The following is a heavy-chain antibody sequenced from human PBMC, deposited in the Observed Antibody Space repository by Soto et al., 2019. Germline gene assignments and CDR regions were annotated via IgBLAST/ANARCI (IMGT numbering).Heavy chain of an antibody. V-gene: IGHV1-18*01. CDR1: GFTFTSYG. CDR3: ARGRYGDY. J-gene: IGHJ4*02. D-gene: IGHD1-1*01. Sequence: QVHLVQSGAEVKKPGASVKVSCKGSGFTFTSYGITWVRQAPGQGLEWMGWISAHNGNTDYAQRLQGRVTVTRDTSTSTAYMELRSLRSDDTAVYYCARGRYGDYWGQGALVTVSS. CDR2: ISAHNGNT.